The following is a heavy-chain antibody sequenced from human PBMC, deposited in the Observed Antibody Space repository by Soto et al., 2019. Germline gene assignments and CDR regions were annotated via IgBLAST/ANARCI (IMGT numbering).Heavy chain of an antibody. CDR1: GGTFSSYA. J-gene: IGHJ6*02. Sequence: SVKVSCKASGGTFSSYAISWVRQAPGQGLEWMGGIIPIFGTANYAQKFQGRVTITADESTSTAYVELSSLRSEDTAVYYCASAHDFWSGYQAPLYYYYGMDVWGQGTTVTVSS. CDR2: IIPIFGTA. V-gene: IGHV1-69*13. D-gene: IGHD3-3*01. CDR3: ASAHDFWSGYQAPLYYYYGMDV.